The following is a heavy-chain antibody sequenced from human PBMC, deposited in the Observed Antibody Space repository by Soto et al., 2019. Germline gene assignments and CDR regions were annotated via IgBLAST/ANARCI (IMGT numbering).Heavy chain of an antibody. V-gene: IGHV3-30-3*01. CDR3: ATYRYCSGGSCYPANYYYHGMDA. CDR2: ISYDGSNK. J-gene: IGHJ6*02. CDR1: GFTFSSYA. Sequence: PGGTLRLSCAASGFTFSSYAMHWVRQAPGKGLEWVAVISYDGSNKYYADSVKGRFTISRDNSKNTLYLQMNSLRAEDTAVYYCATYRYCSGGSCYPANYYYHGMDAWGQGTTVTVSS. D-gene: IGHD2-15*01.